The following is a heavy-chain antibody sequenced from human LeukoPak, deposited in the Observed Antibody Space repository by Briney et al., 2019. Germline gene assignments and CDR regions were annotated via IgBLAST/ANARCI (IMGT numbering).Heavy chain of an antibody. J-gene: IGHJ4*02. D-gene: IGHD3-3*01. CDR1: GGSISSGSYY. CDR2: IYTSGST. CDR3: ASLRNYDFWSGSPLGPYDY. Sequence: PSETLSLTCTVSGGSISSGSYYWSWIRQPAGKGLEWIGRIYTSGSTNYNPSLKSRVTISVDTSKNQFSLKLSSVTAADTAVYYCASLRNYDFWSGSPLGPYDYWGQGTLVTVSS. V-gene: IGHV4-61*02.